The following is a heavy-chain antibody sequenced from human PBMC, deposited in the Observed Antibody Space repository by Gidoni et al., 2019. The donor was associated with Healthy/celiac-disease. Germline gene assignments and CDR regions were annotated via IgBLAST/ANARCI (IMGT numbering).Heavy chain of an antibody. V-gene: IGHV4-34*01. Sequence: QVQLQQWGAGLLKPSETLSLTCAVYGGSFSGYYWSWIRQPPGKGLEWIWEINHSGSTNHNPSLYGRVTISVDTSQNQFSLKPSSVSAADTALYYCARGPRPRYYYGSGSYLDYWGQGTLVTVSS. J-gene: IGHJ4*02. CDR3: ARGPRPRYYYGSGSYLDY. CDR2: INHSGST. CDR1: GGSFSGYY. D-gene: IGHD3-10*01.